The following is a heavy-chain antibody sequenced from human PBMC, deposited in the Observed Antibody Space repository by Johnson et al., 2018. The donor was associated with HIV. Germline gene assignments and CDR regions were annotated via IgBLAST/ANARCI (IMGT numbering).Heavy chain of an antibody. D-gene: IGHD5-24*01. CDR1: GFTFSSYG. Sequence: QVQLVESGGGVVQPGGSLRLSCAASGFTFSSYGMHWVRQAPGKGLEWVAFTRYDGSHKYYADSVKGRFTISRDNSKNTLYVQMNSLRAEATAVYYCARDQWMAGDAFDIWGQGTVVTVSS. V-gene: IGHV3-30*02. CDR2: TRYDGSHK. CDR3: ARDQWMAGDAFDI. J-gene: IGHJ3*02.